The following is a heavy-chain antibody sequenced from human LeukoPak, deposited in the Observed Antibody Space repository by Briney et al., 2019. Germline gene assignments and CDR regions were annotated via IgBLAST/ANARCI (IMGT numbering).Heavy chain of an antibody. CDR2: IKGDGTKM. CDR1: GFTFSEYW. CDR3: ARDGSCFDF. V-gene: IGHV3-7*01. D-gene: IGHD6-19*01. J-gene: IGHJ4*02. Sequence: PWGSLRLSCAASGFTFSEYWMTWVRQAPGRGPEWVANIKGDGTKMYYVDSVNGRFTISRDDDKNSLYLQMNNLRVEDTAVYHCARDGSCFDFWGQGALVTVSS.